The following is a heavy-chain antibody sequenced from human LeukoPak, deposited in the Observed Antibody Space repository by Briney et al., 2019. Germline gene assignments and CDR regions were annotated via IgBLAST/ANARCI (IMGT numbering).Heavy chain of an antibody. Sequence: ASVKVSCKASGYTFTSYDINWVRQAAGQGLEWMGWMNPNSGNTGYAQKFQGRVTMTRSTSISTAYMELSSLRSEDTAVYYCARHSYDSSGYWSLRDYYYYYYMDVWGKGTTATISS. CDR1: GYTFTSYD. J-gene: IGHJ6*03. V-gene: IGHV1-8*01. CDR2: MNPNSGNT. CDR3: ARHSYDSSGYWSLRDYYYYYYMDV. D-gene: IGHD3-22*01.